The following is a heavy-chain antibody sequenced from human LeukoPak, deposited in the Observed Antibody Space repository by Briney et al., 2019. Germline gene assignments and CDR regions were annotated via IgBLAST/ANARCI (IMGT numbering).Heavy chain of an antibody. V-gene: IGHV4-59*01. D-gene: IGHD3-16*01. J-gene: IGHJ4*02. CDR2: IYYSGST. Sequence: SETLSLTCTVSGGSISSYYWSWIRQPPGKGLEWIGYIYYSGSTNYNPSLKSRVTISLDTPKNQFSLKLNSVTAADTAVYYCARQGRGYGGTFDYWGQGTLVTVSS. CDR1: GGSISSYY. CDR3: ARQGRGYGGTFDY.